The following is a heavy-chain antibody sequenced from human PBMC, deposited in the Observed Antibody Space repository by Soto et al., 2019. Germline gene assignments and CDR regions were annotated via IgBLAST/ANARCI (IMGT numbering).Heavy chain of an antibody. CDR3: ARGVITMVRGVNNWFDP. J-gene: IGHJ5*02. CDR2: MNPNSGNT. V-gene: IGHV1-8*01. D-gene: IGHD3-10*01. CDR1: GYTFSSYD. Sequence: ASVKVSCKASGYTFSSYDINWVRQATGQGLEWMGWMNPNSGNTGYAQKFRGRVTMTRNTSISTAYMERSSLGSEDTATYYCARGVITMVRGVNNWFDPWGHGTLVTVSS.